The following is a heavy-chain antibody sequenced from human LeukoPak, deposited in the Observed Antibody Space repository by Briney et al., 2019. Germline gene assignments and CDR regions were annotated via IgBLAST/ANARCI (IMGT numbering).Heavy chain of an antibody. Sequence: NPSETLSLTCAVYGGSFSGYYWSWIRQPPGKGLEWIGEINHSGSTNYNPSLKSRVTISVDTSKNQFSLKLSSVTAADTAVYYCARGLTGTKHALDPWGQGTLVTVSS. J-gene: IGHJ5*02. CDR1: GGSFSGYY. CDR2: INHSGST. D-gene: IGHD1-7*01. V-gene: IGHV4-34*01. CDR3: ARGLTGTKHALDP.